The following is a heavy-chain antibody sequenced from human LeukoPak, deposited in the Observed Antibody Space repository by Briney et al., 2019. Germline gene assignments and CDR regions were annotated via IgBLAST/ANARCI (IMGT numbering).Heavy chain of an antibody. V-gene: IGHV3-49*03. J-gene: IGHJ4*02. Sequence: GGSLRLSCTASGFTFGGYLMSWFRQAPGKGLEWIGFISGGTTEYAASVKGRFTISRDDSTSIAYLQMNSLTTEDTAVYYCSRGSGWLSVYWGQGTLVTVSS. D-gene: IGHD6-19*01. CDR2: ISGGTT. CDR1: GFTFGGYL. CDR3: SRGSGWLSVY.